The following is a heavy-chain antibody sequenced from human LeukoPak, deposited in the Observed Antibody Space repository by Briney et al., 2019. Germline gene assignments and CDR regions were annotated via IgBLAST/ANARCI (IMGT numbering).Heavy chain of an antibody. V-gene: IGHV4-4*07. CDR2: IYTSGST. D-gene: IGHD3-22*01. J-gene: IGHJ4*02. CDR3: ATTTYYYDTGGYYFLDH. Sequence: PSETLSLTCTVSGGSISSYYWSWIRQPAGKGLEWIGRIYTSGSTNYNPSLRSRVTMSVDTSKNQFSLKLSSVTAADTAVYYCATTTYYYDTGGYYFLDHWGQGALVTVSS. CDR1: GGSISSYY.